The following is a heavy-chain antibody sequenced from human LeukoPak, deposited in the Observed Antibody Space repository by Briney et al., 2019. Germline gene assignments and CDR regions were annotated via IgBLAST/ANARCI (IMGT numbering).Heavy chain of an antibody. Sequence: ASVKVSCKASGFTFTSSAMQWVRQARGRRLEWIGWIVVGSGNTNYAQKFQERVTITRDMSTSTAYMELSSLRSEDTAEYYCAATGDYDSSGYYDYWGQGTLVTVSS. V-gene: IGHV1-58*02. CDR2: IVVGSGNT. D-gene: IGHD3-22*01. J-gene: IGHJ4*02. CDR1: GFTFTSSA. CDR3: AATGDYDSSGYYDY.